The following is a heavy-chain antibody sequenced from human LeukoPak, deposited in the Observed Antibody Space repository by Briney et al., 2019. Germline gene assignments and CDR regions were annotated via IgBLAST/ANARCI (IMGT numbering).Heavy chain of an antibody. CDR2: IYNSGST. J-gene: IGHJ4*02. CDR3: ARARRSSWYLAVY. V-gene: IGHV4-59*01. Sequence: PSETLSLTCTVSGSSISGYYWSWIRQSPGKGLEWIGYIYNSGSTNYNPSLQSRVTISVDTCNNQFSVNLTSVTAADTAVYYCARARRSSWYLAVYWGQGTLVTVSS. CDR1: GSSISGYY. D-gene: IGHD6-13*01.